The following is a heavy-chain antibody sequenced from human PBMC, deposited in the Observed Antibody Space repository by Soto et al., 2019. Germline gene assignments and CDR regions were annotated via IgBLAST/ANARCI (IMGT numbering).Heavy chain of an antibody. Sequence: SETLSLTCTVSGGSISSYYWSWIRQPPGKGLEWIGYIYYSGSTNYNPSLKSRVTISVDTSKNQFSLKLSSVTAADTAVYYCARGTFYYDFWSGSDNWFDPWGQGTLVTVSS. CDR3: ARGTFYYDFWSGSDNWFDP. CDR2: IYYSGST. D-gene: IGHD3-3*01. V-gene: IGHV4-59*01. CDR1: GGSISSYY. J-gene: IGHJ5*02.